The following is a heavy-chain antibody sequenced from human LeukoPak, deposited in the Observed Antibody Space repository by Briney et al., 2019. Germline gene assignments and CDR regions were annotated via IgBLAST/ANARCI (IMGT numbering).Heavy chain of an antibody. CDR3: ARHGHYSFDY. CDR2: INQDGSEK. Sequence: GGSLRLSCAASGFTFSNYGMSWVRQAPGKGLEWVANINQDGSEKYYVDSVKGRFTISRDNAKNSLYLQMNSLRAEDTAVYYCARHGHYSFDYWGQGTLVTVSS. D-gene: IGHD3-22*01. V-gene: IGHV3-7*01. CDR1: GFTFSNYG. J-gene: IGHJ4*02.